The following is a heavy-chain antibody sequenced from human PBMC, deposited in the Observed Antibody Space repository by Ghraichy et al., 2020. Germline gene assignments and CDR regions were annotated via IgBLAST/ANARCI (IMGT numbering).Heavy chain of an antibody. CDR2: ISWDGGST. V-gene: IGHV3-43*01. J-gene: IGHJ6*02. CDR1: GFTFDDYT. Sequence: GSLNISCAASGFTFDDYTMHWVRQAPGKGLEWVSLISWDGGSTYYADSVKGRFTISRDNSKNSLYLQMNSLRTEDTALYYCAKGAGYYYYGMDVWGQGTTVTVSS. CDR3: AKGAGYYYYGMDV.